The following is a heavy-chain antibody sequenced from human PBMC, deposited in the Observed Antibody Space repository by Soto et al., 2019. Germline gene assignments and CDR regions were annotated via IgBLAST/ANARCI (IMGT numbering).Heavy chain of an antibody. V-gene: IGHV1-69*01. CDR1: GGSSSDYA. Sequence: QVQLVQSAPEVKQPGSSVKVSCKASGGSSSDYAISWVRQAPGQGLEWMGGIVPKFSTANYAQKFQGRVTITADRSTTTVYLGLGSLTSDDTAVDFCARENFTAEQFDSTGYWPFHRWGQGTLVSV. CDR2: IVPKFSTA. D-gene: IGHD3-22*01. J-gene: IGHJ1*01. CDR3: ARENFTAEQFDSTGYWPFHR.